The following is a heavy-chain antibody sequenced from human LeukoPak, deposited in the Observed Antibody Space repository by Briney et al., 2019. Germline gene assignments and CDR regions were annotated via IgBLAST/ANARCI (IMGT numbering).Heavy chain of an antibody. CDR3: ARDKGRTPFDI. D-gene: IGHD3-10*01. J-gene: IGHJ3*02. V-gene: IGHV4-39*07. CDR1: GVSISSSSYY. Sequence: PSETLSLTCTVSGVSISSSSYYWGWIRQPPGKGLDWIGCIYYSGSTYYNPSLKSRVTISLDTSKNQFSPKLSPVTAADTAVYYCARDKGRTPFDIWGQGTMVTVSS. CDR2: IYYSGST.